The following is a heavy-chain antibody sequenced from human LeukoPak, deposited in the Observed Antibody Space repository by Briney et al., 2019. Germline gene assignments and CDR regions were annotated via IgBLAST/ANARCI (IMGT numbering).Heavy chain of an antibody. CDR2: VSYDGSHK. V-gene: IGHV3-30*03. J-gene: IGHJ4*02. Sequence: GGSLRLSWVGAGFSLSEYGIHWVRQAQGKGLGWVAVVSYDGSHKYYADSGKGQFTISRDASGDTVSLHMNSLRVEDTAVYCCARDRINMMALGHDSGLDCWGQGTLVTVSS. D-gene: IGHD3-22*01. CDR3: ARDRINMMALGHDSGLDC. CDR1: GFSLSEYG.